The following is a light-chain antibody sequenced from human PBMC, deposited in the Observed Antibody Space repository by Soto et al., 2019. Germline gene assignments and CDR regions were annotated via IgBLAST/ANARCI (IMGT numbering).Light chain of an antibody. Sequence: DIQMTQSPSSLSASVGDRVTVTCRASQGINNYLAWYQHKPGEVPNLLIYAASTLHSGGPSRFSGSGSGTDFTLTISSLQPEDVATYYCQMYDSDPFTFGPGTKVDI. CDR2: AAS. J-gene: IGKJ3*01. V-gene: IGKV1-27*01. CDR3: QMYDSDPFT. CDR1: QGINNY.